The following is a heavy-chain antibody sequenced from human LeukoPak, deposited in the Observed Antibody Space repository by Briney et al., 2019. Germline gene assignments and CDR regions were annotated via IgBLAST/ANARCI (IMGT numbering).Heavy chain of an antibody. CDR2: IYPYDSDT. V-gene: IGHV5-51*01. CDR1: GYSFISSW. CDR3: ARYDGSETNDAFDV. J-gene: IGHJ3*01. D-gene: IGHD3-22*01. Sequence: GESLKISCKGSGYSFISSWIGWVRQMPGKGLEWMGIIYPYDSDTRYSPSFRGQVTISADKSTSTAYLQWSSLKASDTATYYCARYDGSETNDAFDVWGQGTLVTVSS.